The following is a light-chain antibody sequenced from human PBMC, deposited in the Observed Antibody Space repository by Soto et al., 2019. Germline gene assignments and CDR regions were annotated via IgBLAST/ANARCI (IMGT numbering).Light chain of an antibody. CDR2: GAS. CDR3: QQYNNWPWT. J-gene: IGKJ1*01. Sequence: EIVLTQSPGTLSLSPGERATLSCRASQSVSSTYVAWYQQKSGQAPRLLIYGASSRATGFPARFSGSGSGTDFTLTISSLQSEDFAVYYCQQYNNWPWTFGQGTKVDIK. CDR1: QSVSSTY. V-gene: IGKV3-15*01.